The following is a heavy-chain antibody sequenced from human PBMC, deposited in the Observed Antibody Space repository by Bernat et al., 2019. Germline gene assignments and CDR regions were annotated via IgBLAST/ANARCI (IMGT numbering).Heavy chain of an antibody. V-gene: IGHV3-7*01. CDR2: IKQDGSEK. D-gene: IGHD5-12*01. CDR3: ASEWLRFTLLDP. CDR1: GFTFSRFW. J-gene: IGHJ5*02. Sequence: EVQLVESGGGLVQPGGSLRLSCAASGFTFSRFWMSWVRQAPGKGLEWVANIKQDGSEKHYVDSVKGRFTISRDNGKNSLFLQMNSLRAEDTAVYYCASEWLRFTLLDPWGQGTLVTVSS.